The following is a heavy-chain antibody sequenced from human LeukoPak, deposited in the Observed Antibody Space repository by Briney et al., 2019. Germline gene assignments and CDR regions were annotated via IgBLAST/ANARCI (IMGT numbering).Heavy chain of an antibody. CDR1: GYIFTTYG. CDR2: ISAYNGNL. J-gene: IGHJ3*02. Sequence: ASVKVSCKASGYIFTTYGFSWVRQAPGQGLEWMGWISAYNGNLNYAQKLQGRVTMTTDTSTSTAYMELRSLRSDDTAVYYCARDLLSVDNYDALDIWGQGTMVTVSS. D-gene: IGHD5-12*01. CDR3: ARDLLSVDNYDALDI. V-gene: IGHV1-18*01.